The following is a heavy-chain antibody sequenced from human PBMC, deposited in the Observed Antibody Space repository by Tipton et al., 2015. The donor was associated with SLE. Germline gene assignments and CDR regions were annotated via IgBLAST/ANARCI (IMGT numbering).Heavy chain of an antibody. V-gene: IGHV3-15*07. CDR1: GFTFSNAW. CDR3: TGSYRAFXX. J-gene: IGHJ3*01. Sequence: SLRLSCAASGFTFSNAWMNWVRQAPGKGLEWVGRIKRAIDGGPTDYAAPVKGRVTISRDDSKNTLFLQMNSLKAEDTAVYYCTGSYRAFXXWGQGXMVTVSS. D-gene: IGHD3-10*01. CDR2: IKRAIDGGPT.